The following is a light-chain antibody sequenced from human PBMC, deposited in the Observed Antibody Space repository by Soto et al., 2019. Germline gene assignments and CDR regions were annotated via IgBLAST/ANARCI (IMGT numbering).Light chain of an antibody. CDR1: QSLVYSNGNAY. J-gene: IGKJ1*01. Sequence: DAVLTQSPLSLPVTLGQPAAISCRSSQSLVYSNGNAYLIWFQQRPGQSPRRLIYQVSTRDAGVPDRFSGSGSGTYLPLTISRVEAEDVGLYYCMQGTHWPWTFGQGTKVEIK. CDR2: QVS. CDR3: MQGTHWPWT. V-gene: IGKV2-30*01.